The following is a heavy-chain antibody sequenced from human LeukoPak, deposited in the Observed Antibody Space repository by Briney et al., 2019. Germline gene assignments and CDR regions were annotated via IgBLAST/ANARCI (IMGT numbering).Heavy chain of an antibody. V-gene: IGHV4-30-2*01. CDR2: IYHSGST. CDR3: AGDFDSGSYRFDY. CDR1: GGSISSGGYY. Sequence: SETLSLTCTVSGGSISSGGYYWSWIRQPPGKGLEWIGYIYHSGSTYYNPSLKSRVTISVDKSKNQFSPKLNSVTAADTAVYYCAGDFDSGSYRFDYWGQGILVTVSS. J-gene: IGHJ4*01. D-gene: IGHD3-10*01.